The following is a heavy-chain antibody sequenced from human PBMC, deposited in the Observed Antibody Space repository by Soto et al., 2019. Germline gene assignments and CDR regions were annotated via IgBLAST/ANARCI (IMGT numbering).Heavy chain of an antibody. J-gene: IGHJ3*02. Sequence: GGSLRLSCAASGFTFSSYAMHWVRQAPGKGLEWVAVISYDGSNKYYADSVKGRFTISRDNSKNTLYLQMNSLRAEDAAEYYCARDRPGTDAFDIWGQGTMVTVSS. V-gene: IGHV3-30*04. CDR3: ARDRPGTDAFDI. CDR1: GFTFSSYA. D-gene: IGHD3-10*01. CDR2: ISYDGSNK.